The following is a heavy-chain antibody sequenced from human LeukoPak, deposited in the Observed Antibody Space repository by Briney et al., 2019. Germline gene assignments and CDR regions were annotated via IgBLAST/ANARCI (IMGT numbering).Heavy chain of an antibody. J-gene: IGHJ3*02. D-gene: IGHD6-13*01. CDR2: INPNNGGT. Sequence: EASVKVSCKASGYTFTGYYLHWVRQAPGQGLEWVVWINPNNGGTNYAQTLQGRVTMTRDTSISTAYMELSRLRFDDTAVYYCARGGSRSSGAFDIWGQGTMVTVSS. CDR3: ARGGSRSSGAFDI. V-gene: IGHV1-2*02. CDR1: GYTFTGYY.